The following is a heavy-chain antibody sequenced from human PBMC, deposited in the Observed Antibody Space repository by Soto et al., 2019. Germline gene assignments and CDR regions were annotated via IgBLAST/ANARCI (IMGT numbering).Heavy chain of an antibody. V-gene: IGHV4-39*01. CDR1: GGSISSSSYY. D-gene: IGHD4-4*01. CDR2: IYYSGST. J-gene: IGHJ6*03. CDR3: ARRNSLYYYYYMDV. Sequence: SETLSLTCTVSGGSISSSSYYWGWIRQPPGKGLEWIGSIYYSGSTYYNPSLKSRVTISVDTSKNQFSLKLSSVTAADTAVYYCARRNSLYYYYYMDVWGKGTTVTVSS.